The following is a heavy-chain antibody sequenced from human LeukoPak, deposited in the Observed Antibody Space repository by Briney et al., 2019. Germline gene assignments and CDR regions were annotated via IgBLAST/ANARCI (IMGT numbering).Heavy chain of an antibody. V-gene: IGHV3-48*04. Sequence: GGSLRLSCAASGFTFSSYSMIWVRQAPGKGLEWVSYISTGSSTIYYADSVKGRFTISRDNAKNSLYLQMNSLRAEDTAVYYCARGWELLGANFDYWGQGTLVTVSS. CDR1: GFTFSSYS. CDR3: ARGWELLGANFDY. J-gene: IGHJ4*02. CDR2: ISTGSSTI. D-gene: IGHD1-26*01.